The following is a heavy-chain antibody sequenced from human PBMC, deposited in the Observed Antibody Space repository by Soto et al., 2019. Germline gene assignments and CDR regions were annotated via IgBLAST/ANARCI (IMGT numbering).Heavy chain of an antibody. V-gene: IGHV3-30*18. CDR1: GFTFSSYG. Sequence: QVQLVESGGGVVQPGRSLRLSCAASGFTFSSYGMHWVRQAPGKGLEWVAVISYDGSNKYYADSVKGRFTISRDNSKNTLYLQMNSLRAEDTAVYYCAKGPRGWYWDYYYGMDVWGQGTTVTVSS. J-gene: IGHJ6*02. CDR2: ISYDGSNK. CDR3: AKGPRGWYWDYYYGMDV. D-gene: IGHD6-19*01.